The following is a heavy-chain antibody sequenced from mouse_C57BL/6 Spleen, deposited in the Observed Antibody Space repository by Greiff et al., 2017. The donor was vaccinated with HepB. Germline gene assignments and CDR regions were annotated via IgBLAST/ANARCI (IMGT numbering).Heavy chain of an antibody. D-gene: IGHD3-3*01. CDR1: GYTFTSYW. Sequence: QVQLKQPGAELVKPGASVKLSCKASGYTFTSYWMHWVKQRPGRGLEWIGRIDPNSGGTKYNEKFKSKATLTVDKPSSTAYMQLSSLTSEDSAVYYCARCWEGGLDYLDYWGQGTTLTVSS. J-gene: IGHJ2*01. V-gene: IGHV1-72*01. CDR2: IDPNSGGT. CDR3: ARCWEGGLDYLDY.